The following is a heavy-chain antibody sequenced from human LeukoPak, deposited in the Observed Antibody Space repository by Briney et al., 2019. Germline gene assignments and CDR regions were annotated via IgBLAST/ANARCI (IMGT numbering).Heavy chain of an antibody. CDR2: IYYSGST. V-gene: IGHV4-59*12. J-gene: IGHJ5*02. CDR3: VKDNGRWFDP. D-gene: IGHD1-26*01. Sequence: SETLSLTCSVSGGSMRSNYWSLIRQPPGKGLEWIGNIYYSGSTNYNPSLKSRVTISIDPSKNQFSLKLSSVTAADTAIYYCVKDNGRWFDPWGQGTLVIVSS. CDR1: GGSMRSNY.